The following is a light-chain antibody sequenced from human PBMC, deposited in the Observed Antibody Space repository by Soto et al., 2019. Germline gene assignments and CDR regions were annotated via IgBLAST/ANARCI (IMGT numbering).Light chain of an antibody. CDR1: QSIHTF. Sequence: DIQMTQSPSSLSASVGDTVTVTCRASQSIHTFLNWYQQKPGKSPKLLIYAASNLEIGLPSRFSGSVSGTDFTLTINSLQPADFATYYCQQTYIPPLTFGGGTRVE. CDR2: AAS. CDR3: QQTYIPPLT. J-gene: IGKJ4*01. V-gene: IGKV1-39*01.